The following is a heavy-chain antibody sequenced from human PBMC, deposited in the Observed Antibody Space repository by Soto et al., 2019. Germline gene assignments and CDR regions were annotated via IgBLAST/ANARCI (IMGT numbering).Heavy chain of an antibody. CDR1: GFSFGTYA. CDR3: AKGGARYFDY. V-gene: IGHV3-23*01. CDR2: ISGAIGST. J-gene: IGHJ4*02. D-gene: IGHD1-26*01. Sequence: EVQLLESGGGLVQPGGSLRLSCVASGFSFGTYAMTWVRQVPGKGLEWVSTISGAIGSTFYADSVEGRFTISRDISKKMLFLHMNGLRGEDTGSYYCAKGGARYFDYWGRGTLVTVSS.